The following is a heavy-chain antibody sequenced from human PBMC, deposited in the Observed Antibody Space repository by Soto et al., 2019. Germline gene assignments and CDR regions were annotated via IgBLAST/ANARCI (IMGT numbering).Heavy chain of an antibody. CDR3: ARGSPLGVYAMDHWYFAL. Sequence: QVQLQESGPGLVKPSETLSLTCTVSGGSISSYYWSWIRQPPGKGLEWIGYIYYSGSTNYNPSLKSQVTISVDTSNTQFSLKLSSVTAADTAVYYCARGSPLGVYAMDHWYFALWGRGTLVTVSS. CDR2: IYYSGST. CDR1: GGSISSYY. V-gene: IGHV4-59*01. D-gene: IGHD2-8*01. J-gene: IGHJ2*01.